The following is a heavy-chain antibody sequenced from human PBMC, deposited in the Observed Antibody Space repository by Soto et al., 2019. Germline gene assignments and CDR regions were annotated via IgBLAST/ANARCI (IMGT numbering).Heavy chain of an antibody. Sequence: VSVKVSCKASGYTFTSYAMHWVRQAPGQRLEWMGWINAGNGNTKYSQKFQGRVTITRDTSASTAYMELSSLRSEDTAVYYCARDLAPPHYYYYYMDVWGKGTTVTV. J-gene: IGHJ6*03. CDR2: INAGNGNT. CDR1: GYTFTSYA. V-gene: IGHV1-3*01. CDR3: ARDLAPPHYYYYYMDV.